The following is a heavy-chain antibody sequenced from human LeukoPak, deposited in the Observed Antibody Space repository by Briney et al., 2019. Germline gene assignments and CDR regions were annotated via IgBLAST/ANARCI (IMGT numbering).Heavy chain of an antibody. J-gene: IGHJ4*02. CDR2: INPNSGGT. D-gene: IGHD3-10*01. Sequence: GASVKVSCKASGYTFTGYYMHWARQAPGQGLEWMGWINPNSGGTNYAQRFQGRVTMTRDTSISTAYMELSRLRSDDTAVYYCARDIEYGSGSQNIDYWGQGTLVTVSS. CDR1: GYTFTGYY. CDR3: ARDIEYGSGSQNIDY. V-gene: IGHV1-2*02.